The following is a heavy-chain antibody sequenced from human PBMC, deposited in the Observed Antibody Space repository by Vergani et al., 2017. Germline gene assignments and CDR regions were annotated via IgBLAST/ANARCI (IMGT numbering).Heavy chain of an antibody. CDR1: GFTFSGYG. CDR2: IWYDGSNK. Sequence: QVQLVESGGGVVQPGGSLRLSCAASGFTFSGYGMHWVRRAPGKGLEWVAVIWYDGSNKYYADSVKGRFTISRDNSKNTLYLQMNSLRAEDTAVYYCAREVAAAGTVYWGQGTLVTVSS. D-gene: IGHD6-13*01. V-gene: IGHV3-33*01. J-gene: IGHJ4*02. CDR3: AREVAAAGTVY.